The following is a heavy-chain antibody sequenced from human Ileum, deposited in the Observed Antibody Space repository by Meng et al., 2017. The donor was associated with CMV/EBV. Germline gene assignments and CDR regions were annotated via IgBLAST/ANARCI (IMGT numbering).Heavy chain of an antibody. V-gene: IGHV3-74*01. D-gene: IGHD2-2*02. CDR3: ARERVYWSSTSCYRHYYYYVMDV. CDR1: GFSFSDYW. Sequence: AESLRLSCAASGFSFSDYWMHCVRHRPEEGLVWVSRINTDGNTADYADSVEGRFTISRENTKKTLYLIMNSLRAEETAVYYCARERVYWSSTSCYRHYYYYVMDVWGQGTTVTVSS. CDR2: INTDGNTA. J-gene: IGHJ6*02.